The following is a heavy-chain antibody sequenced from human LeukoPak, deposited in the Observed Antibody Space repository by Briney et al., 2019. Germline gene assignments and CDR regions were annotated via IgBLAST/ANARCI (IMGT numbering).Heavy chain of an antibody. V-gene: IGHV3-30-3*01. J-gene: IGHJ6*02. Sequence: GGSLRLSCAASGFTFSSYAMHWVRQAPGKWLEWVAFISYDGSNEYYADSVKGRFTISRDNSKNTLHLQMNSPRAEDTAVYYCARDSYGMDVWGQGSTVTVSS. CDR2: ISYDGSNE. CDR3: ARDSYGMDV. CDR1: GFTFSSYA.